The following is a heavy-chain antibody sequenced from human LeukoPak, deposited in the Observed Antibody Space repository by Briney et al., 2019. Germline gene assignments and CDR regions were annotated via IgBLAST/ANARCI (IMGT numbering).Heavy chain of an antibody. J-gene: IGHJ4*02. CDR2: INHSGGA. Sequence: PSEPLSLTCAVYGGSFIGCYWSWIRQPPGKGLEWIGEINHSGGANYNPSLKSRVTISADTSKSQFSLKLGSVTAADTAVYYRARVPLRFLESFDYWGQGTLVTVSS. CDR3: ARVPLRFLESFDY. V-gene: IGHV4-34*01. CDR1: GGSFIGCY. D-gene: IGHD3-3*01.